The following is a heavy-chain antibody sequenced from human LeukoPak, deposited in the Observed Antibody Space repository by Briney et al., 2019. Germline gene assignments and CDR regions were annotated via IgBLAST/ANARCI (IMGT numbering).Heavy chain of an antibody. D-gene: IGHD4-11*01. CDR1: RGSISSSSYY. J-gene: IGHJ5*02. Sequence: KPSETLSLTCTVSRGSISSSSYYLGWIRQPPWKGLEGIGSIYYSGSTYYNPSLKSRVTISVDTSKNELSLKLSSVTAADTAVYYCARQEAPVSYNRFDPWGQGTLVTVSS. V-gene: IGHV4-39*01. CDR2: IYYSGST. CDR3: ARQEAPVSYNRFDP.